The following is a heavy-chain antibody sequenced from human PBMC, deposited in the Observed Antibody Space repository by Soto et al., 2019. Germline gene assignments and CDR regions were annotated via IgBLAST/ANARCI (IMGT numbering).Heavy chain of an antibody. CDR2: VSGSGDST. J-gene: IGHJ4*02. Sequence: EVQLLESGGGLAQPGGSLRLSCAASAFTFSSYAMSWVRQAPGKGLEWASAVSGSGDSTYYADSVKGRFTISRDNSKNTLYRQMNSLRAEDTAVYYCAKGRASDCPGCTQDYWGQGTLVTVSS. CDR3: AKGRASDCPGCTQDY. V-gene: IGHV3-23*01. D-gene: IGHD2-21*02. CDR1: AFTFSSYA.